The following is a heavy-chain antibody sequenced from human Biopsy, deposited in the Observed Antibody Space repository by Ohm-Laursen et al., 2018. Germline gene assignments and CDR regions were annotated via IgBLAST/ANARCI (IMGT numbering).Heavy chain of an antibody. CDR3: ARGRRHCSGTCSRWYFDL. Sequence: ASVKVSCKPSGYTFTAFSVHWPRQAPGQGFEWMGRINPKSGDTDYPQNFQGRVSMTRDTSISTAYMDLSRLRSDDTAVYYCARGRRHCSGTCSRWYFDLWGRGTLVTVSS. CDR1: GYTFTAFS. CDR2: INPKSGDT. D-gene: IGHD2-2*01. V-gene: IGHV1-2*06. J-gene: IGHJ2*01.